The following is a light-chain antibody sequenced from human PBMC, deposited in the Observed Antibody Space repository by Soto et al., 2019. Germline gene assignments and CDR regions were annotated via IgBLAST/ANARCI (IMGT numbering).Light chain of an antibody. CDR2: AAS. V-gene: IGKV3-20*01. J-gene: IGKJ2*01. CDR3: QQYGSSPRT. CDR1: QSISSSY. Sequence: EIVLTQSPGTLSLSPGERATLSCRASQSISSSYLAWYQQRPGQAPRLLIYAASSRATGIPDRFSGGGSATDFSLTVSRMEPEDFAVYYCQQYGSSPRTCGQGTKLEIK.